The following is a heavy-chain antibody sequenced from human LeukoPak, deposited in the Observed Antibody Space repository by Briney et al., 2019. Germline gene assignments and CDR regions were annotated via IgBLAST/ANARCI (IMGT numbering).Heavy chain of an antibody. CDR1: GGSISSYS. V-gene: IGHV4-59*08. CDR2: IYYSGST. J-gene: IGHJ4*02. CDR3: AREGTATSFDY. Sequence: SETLSLTCTVSGGSISSYSWSWIRQPPGKGLEWIGYIYYSGSTNYNPSLKSRVTISLDTSKNQFSLKLTSVTAADTAVYYCAREGTATSFDYWGQGTLVTVSS.